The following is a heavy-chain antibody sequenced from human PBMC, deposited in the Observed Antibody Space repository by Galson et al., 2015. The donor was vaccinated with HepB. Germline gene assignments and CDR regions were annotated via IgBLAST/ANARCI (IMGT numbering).Heavy chain of an antibody. D-gene: IGHD3-9*01. Sequence: SVKVSCKASGYTFTSYGISWVRQAPGQGLEWMGWISAYNGNTNYAQKLQGRVTMTTDTSTSTAYMELRSLRSDDTAVYYCAMSILRYFDWLQSNAFDIWGQGTMVTVSS. CDR1: GYTFTSYG. CDR2: ISAYNGNT. V-gene: IGHV1-18*01. CDR3: AMSILRYFDWLQSNAFDI. J-gene: IGHJ3*02.